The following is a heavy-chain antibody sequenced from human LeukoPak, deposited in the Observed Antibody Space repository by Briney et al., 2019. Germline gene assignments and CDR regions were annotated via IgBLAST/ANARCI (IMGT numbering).Heavy chain of an antibody. CDR3: ARGRYCSGGSCYGFDP. D-gene: IGHD2-15*01. Sequence: SETLSLTCTVSGGSISSYYWSWIRQPAGKGLEWIGRIYTSGSTNYNPSLKSRVTMSVDTSKNQFSLKLGSVTAADTAVYYCARGRYCSGGSCYGFDPWGQGTLVTVSS. CDR2: IYTSGST. V-gene: IGHV4-4*07. J-gene: IGHJ5*02. CDR1: GGSISSYY.